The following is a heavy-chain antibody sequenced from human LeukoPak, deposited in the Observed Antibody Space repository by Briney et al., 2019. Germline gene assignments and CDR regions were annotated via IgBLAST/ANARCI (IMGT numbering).Heavy chain of an antibody. V-gene: IGHV4-59*01. D-gene: IGHD6-19*01. CDR3: ARESSGWAYFDY. CDR2: IYYSGST. CDR1: GGSISSYY. Sequence: SETLSLTCTVSGGSISSYYWSWLRQPPGKGLEWIGYIYYSGSTNYNPSLKSRVTISVDTSKNQFSLKLSSVTAADTAVYYCARESSGWAYFDYWGQGTLVTVSS. J-gene: IGHJ4*02.